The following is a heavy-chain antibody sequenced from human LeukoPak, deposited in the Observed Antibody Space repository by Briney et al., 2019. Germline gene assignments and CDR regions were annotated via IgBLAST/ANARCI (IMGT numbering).Heavy chain of an antibody. CDR3: ARDGGAGYSSGLEYY. CDR2: IIPIFGTA. D-gene: IGHD6-19*01. CDR1: GYTFTGYY. V-gene: IGHV1-69*05. Sequence: SVKVSCKASGYTFTGYYMHWVRQAPGQGLEWMGRIIPIFGTANYAQKFQGRVTITTDESTSTAYMELSSLRSEDTAVYYCARDGGAGYSSGLEYYWGQGTLVTVSS. J-gene: IGHJ4*02.